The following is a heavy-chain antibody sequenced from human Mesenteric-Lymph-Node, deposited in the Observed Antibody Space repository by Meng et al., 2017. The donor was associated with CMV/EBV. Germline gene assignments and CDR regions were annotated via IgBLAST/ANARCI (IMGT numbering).Heavy chain of an antibody. D-gene: IGHD3-16*01. CDR1: GSPITTGFY. J-gene: IGHJ3*02. Sequence: SETLSLTCSVSGSPITTGFYWGWIRQPPGKGLEWIGSIHHNGNTYYNPSLYSPSLTSRVTISIDTSKNYFSLNLRSVTAADTAVYYCAAEPYYDGRGASDIWGQGTMVTVSS. CDR3: AAEPYYDGRGASDI. CDR2: IHHNGNT. V-gene: IGHV4-38-2*02.